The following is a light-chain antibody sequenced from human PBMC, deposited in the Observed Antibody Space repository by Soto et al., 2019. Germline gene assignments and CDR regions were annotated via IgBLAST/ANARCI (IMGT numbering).Light chain of an antibody. CDR1: QSVSSSY. CDR2: GAS. V-gene: IGKV3-20*01. J-gene: IGKJ1*01. CDR3: QQYGGSPT. Sequence: ENLLTQSPGTLSLSPGEGATLSCRASQSVSSSYLAWYQQKPGQAPRLLIYGASSRATGIPDRFSGSGSGTDFTLTISRLEPEDFAVYYCQQYGGSPTFGQGTKVDIK.